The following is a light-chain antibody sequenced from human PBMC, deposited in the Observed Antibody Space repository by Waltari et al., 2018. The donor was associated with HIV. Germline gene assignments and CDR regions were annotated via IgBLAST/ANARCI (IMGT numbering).Light chain of an antibody. V-gene: IGLV2-23*02. CDR3: CSYAGSSTWV. Sequence: QSALTQPASVSGSPGQSITISCTGTSSDVGSYNLVSWYQQHPGKAPKLMIYEVSKRPSGVSNRFPGSKSGNTASLTISGLQAEDEADYYCCSYAGSSTWVFGGGTKLTVL. CDR2: EVS. CDR1: SSDVGSYNL. J-gene: IGLJ3*02.